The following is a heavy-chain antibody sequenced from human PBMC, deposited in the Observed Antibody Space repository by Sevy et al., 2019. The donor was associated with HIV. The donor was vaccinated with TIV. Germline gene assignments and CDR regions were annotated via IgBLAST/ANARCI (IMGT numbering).Heavy chain of an antibody. Sequence: ASVKVSCKVSGYTLTELSMHWVRQAPGKGLEWMGGFDPEDGETIYAQKFQGRVTMTEDTSTDTAYMELRSLGSEDTAVYYCATVHYYDSSGYHNWFDPWGQGTLVTVSS. V-gene: IGHV1-24*01. D-gene: IGHD3-22*01. J-gene: IGHJ5*02. CDR3: ATVHYYDSSGYHNWFDP. CDR1: GYTLTELS. CDR2: FDPEDGET.